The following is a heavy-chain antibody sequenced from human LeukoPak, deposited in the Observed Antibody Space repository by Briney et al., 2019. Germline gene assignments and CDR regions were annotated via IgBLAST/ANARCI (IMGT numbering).Heavy chain of an antibody. V-gene: IGHV3-21*01. CDR2: ISSSSSYI. CDR3: ARGEWNDY. D-gene: IGHD1-1*01. J-gene: IGHJ4*02. Sequence: GGSLRLSCAASGFTFSSHSMNWVRQAPGKGLEWVSSISSSSSYIYYADSVKGRFTISRDNSKNTLYLQMNSLRAEDTAVYYCARGEWNDYWGQGTLVTVSS. CDR1: GFTFSSHS.